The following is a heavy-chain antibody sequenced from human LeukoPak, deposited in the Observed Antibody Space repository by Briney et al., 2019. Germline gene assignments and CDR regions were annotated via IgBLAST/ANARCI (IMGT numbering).Heavy chain of an antibody. Sequence: GGSLTLSCAASGFIFSSYGTHWVRQAPGRGRDGVAVISFDGTSKYYADSVKGRFTISRDNSRNTLSLQMNSLRAEDTAVYYCASSSSWYCSHRSQGGEWGQGTLVTVSS. D-gene: IGHD6-13*01. CDR2: ISFDGTSK. J-gene: IGHJ4*02. CDR3: ASSSSWYCSHRSQGGE. CDR1: GFIFSSYG. V-gene: IGHV3-30*19.